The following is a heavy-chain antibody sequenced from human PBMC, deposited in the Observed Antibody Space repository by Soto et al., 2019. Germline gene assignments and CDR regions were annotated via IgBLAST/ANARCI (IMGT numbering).Heavy chain of an antibody. J-gene: IGHJ6*02. CDR1: GGSISSYF. V-gene: IGHV4-59*01. CDR3: ARVNYYGAVSYQKGEYYYGMDV. CDR2: IFYSENT. Sequence: QVQLQESGPGLVKPSETLSLTCTVSGGSISSYFWSWIRQPPGKGLEWIGYIFYSENTNYSPSLKSRVTISVDTSKNPLSLKLSSVTAADTAVYYCARVNYYGAVSYQKGEYYYGMDVWGQGTTVTVSS. D-gene: IGHD3-10*01.